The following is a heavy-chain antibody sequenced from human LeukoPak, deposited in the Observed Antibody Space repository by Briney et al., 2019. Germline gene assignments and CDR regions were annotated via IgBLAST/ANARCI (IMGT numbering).Heavy chain of an antibody. Sequence: GASVKVSCKASGYTFTAYYMHWVRQAPGQGLEWMGWINPNRGGTNYAQKFQGRVTMTRETTISTAYMELSGLRSDDTAVYYCARANMVRGVGLFFDRNWFDPWGQGTLVTVSS. CDR1: GYTFTAYY. V-gene: IGHV1-2*02. CDR3: ARANMVRGVGLFFDRNWFDP. D-gene: IGHD3-10*01. J-gene: IGHJ5*02. CDR2: INPNRGGT.